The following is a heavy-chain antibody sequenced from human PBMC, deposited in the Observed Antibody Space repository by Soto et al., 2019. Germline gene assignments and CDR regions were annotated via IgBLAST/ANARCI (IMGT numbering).Heavy chain of an antibody. CDR2: VSAGGDMT. Sequence: DVQLLESGGHLVQPGGSLRLSCAASGFTFSSYAMSWVRQAPGKGLEWVSSVSAGGDMTYYSDSVKGRFTISRDNSNNVLFLQMNSLRLEDTALYYCARGDRGGSGSPASYYYSGLDVWGQGTTVTVS. J-gene: IGHJ6*02. CDR3: ARGDRGGSGSPASYYYSGLDV. CDR1: GFTFSSYA. V-gene: IGHV3-23*01. D-gene: IGHD2-15*01.